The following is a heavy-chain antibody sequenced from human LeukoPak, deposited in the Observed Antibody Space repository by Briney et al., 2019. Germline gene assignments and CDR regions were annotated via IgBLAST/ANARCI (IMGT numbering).Heavy chain of an antibody. D-gene: IGHD3-16*01. CDR1: GGSISSYY. CDR3: ASLTSNGYYYYGMDV. CDR2: IYYSGSN. V-gene: IGHV4-59*01. Sequence: SETLSLTCTVSGGSISSYYCSWIRQPPGQGLEWMGYIYYSGSNNYNPSLKSRVTISVDPSKNRFSLKLSSVTAADTAVYFCASLTSNGYYYYGMDVWGQGTTVTVSS. J-gene: IGHJ6*02.